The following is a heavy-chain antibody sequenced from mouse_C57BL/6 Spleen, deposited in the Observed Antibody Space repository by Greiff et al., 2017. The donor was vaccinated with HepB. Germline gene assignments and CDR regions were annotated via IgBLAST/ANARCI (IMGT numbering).Heavy chain of an antibody. J-gene: IGHJ1*03. D-gene: IGHD2-3*01. Sequence: EVKLQESGAELVRPGASVKLSCTASGFNIKDYYMHWVKQRPEQGLEWIGRIDPEDGDTEYAPKFQGKATMTADTSSNTAYLQLSSLTSEDTAVYYCTKRGVYDGYYGGYFDVWGTGTTVTVSS. CDR2: IDPEDGDT. CDR3: TKRGVYDGYYGGYFDV. CDR1: GFNIKDYY. V-gene: IGHV14-1*01.